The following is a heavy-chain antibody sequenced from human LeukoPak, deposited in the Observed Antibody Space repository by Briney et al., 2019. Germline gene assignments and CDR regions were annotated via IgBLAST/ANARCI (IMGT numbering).Heavy chain of an antibody. V-gene: IGHV3-21*01. CDR3: ARGPHTMIVVVTPEGFQH. CDR2: ISSSSSYI. CDR1: EFTFSSYS. D-gene: IGHD3-22*01. Sequence: GGSLRLSCAASEFTFSSYSMNWVRQAPGKGLEWVSSISSSSSYIYYADSVKGRFTISRDNAKNSLYLQMNSLRAEDTAVYYCARGPHTMIVVVTPEGFQHWGQGTLVTVSS. J-gene: IGHJ1*01.